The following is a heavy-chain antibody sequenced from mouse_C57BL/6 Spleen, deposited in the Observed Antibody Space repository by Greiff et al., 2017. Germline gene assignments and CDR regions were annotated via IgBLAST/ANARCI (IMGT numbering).Heavy chain of an antibody. CDR3: ARLGRDYFDY. V-gene: IGHV3-6*01. Sequence: EVQVVESGPGLVKPSQSLSLTCSVTGYSITSGYYWNWIRQFPGNKLEWMGYISYDGSNNYNPSLNNRISITRDTSKNQFFLKLNSVTTEDTATYYCARLGRDYFDYWGQGTTLTVSS. CDR1: GYSITSGYY. J-gene: IGHJ2*01. CDR2: ISYDGSN.